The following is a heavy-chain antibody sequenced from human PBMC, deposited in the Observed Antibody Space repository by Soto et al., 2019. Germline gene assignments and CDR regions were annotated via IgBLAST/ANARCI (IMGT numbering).Heavy chain of an antibody. J-gene: IGHJ4*02. Sequence: GASVKVSCKASGGTFSSYAISWVRQAPVQGLEWMGGIIPIFGTANYAQKFQGRVTITADESTSTAYMELSSLRSEDTAVYYCARGPPGSMIVVVTTDYYFDYWGQGTLVTVSS. CDR3: ARGPPGSMIVVVTTDYYFDY. V-gene: IGHV1-69*13. CDR2: IIPIFGTA. CDR1: GGTFSSYA. D-gene: IGHD3-22*01.